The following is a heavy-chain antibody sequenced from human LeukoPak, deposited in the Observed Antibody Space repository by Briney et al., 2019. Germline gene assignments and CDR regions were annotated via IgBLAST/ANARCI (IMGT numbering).Heavy chain of an antibody. V-gene: IGHV3-64*01. CDR1: GFTFSTYA. D-gene: IGHD4/OR15-4a*01. J-gene: IGHJ4*02. Sequence: GGSLRLSCAASGFTFSTYAMHWVRQAPGKGLEYLSAISSSGASTYYANSVKGRFTISRDNSKNTLYLQMNSLRAEDTAVYYCARRAGAYSHPYDYWGQGTLVTVSS. CDR2: ISSSGAST. CDR3: ARRAGAYSHPYDY.